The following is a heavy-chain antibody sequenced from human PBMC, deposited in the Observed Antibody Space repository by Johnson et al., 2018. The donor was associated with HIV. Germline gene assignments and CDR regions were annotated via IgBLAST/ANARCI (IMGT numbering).Heavy chain of an antibody. V-gene: IGHV3-30-3*01. CDR1: GFTFSSYA. Sequence: QVQLVESGGGVVQPGRSLRLSCAASGFTFSSYAMHWVRQAPGKGLEWVAVISYDGSNKYYADSVKGRVTISRDNPKNTVYLHMNKLRAEDTAVYYCAIDVAYNSRWTGAFDIWGQGTMVTVSS. J-gene: IGHJ3*02. D-gene: IGHD6-13*01. CDR2: ISYDGSNK. CDR3: AIDVAYNSRWTGAFDI.